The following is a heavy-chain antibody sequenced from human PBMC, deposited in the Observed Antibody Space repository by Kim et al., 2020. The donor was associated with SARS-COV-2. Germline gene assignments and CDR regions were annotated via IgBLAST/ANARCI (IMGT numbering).Heavy chain of an antibody. Sequence: GGSLRLSCAASGFTFSSYGMHWVRQAPGKGLEWVAVISYDGSNKYYADSVKGRFTISRDNSKNTLYLQMNSLRAEDTAVYYCANSGALYSSDHEVRSDYWGQGTLVTVSS. CDR3: ANSGALYSSDHEVRSDY. CDR2: ISYDGSNK. J-gene: IGHJ4*02. V-gene: IGHV3-30*18. D-gene: IGHD6-19*01. CDR1: GFTFSSYG.